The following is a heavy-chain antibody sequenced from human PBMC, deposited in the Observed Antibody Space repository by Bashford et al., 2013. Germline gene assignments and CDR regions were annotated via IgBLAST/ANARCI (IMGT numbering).Heavy chain of an antibody. D-gene: IGHD5-12*01. J-gene: IGHJ5*02. V-gene: IGHV1-2*06. CDR2: ISPNTGDT. CDR3: ASLIVATSSWFDP. Sequence: ASVKVSCKASGYTVSGYYIHWIRQAPGQGLEWMGRISPNTGDTLYSQKFHDRVSMTGDRSINTAYMELSRLRYDDSAVYYCASLIVATSSWFDPWGREPGHRLL. CDR1: GYTVSGYY.